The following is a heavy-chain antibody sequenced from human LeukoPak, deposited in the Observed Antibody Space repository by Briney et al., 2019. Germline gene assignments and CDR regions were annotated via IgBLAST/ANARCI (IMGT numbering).Heavy chain of an antibody. D-gene: IGHD5-18*01. CDR3: AKDFDGYSYGYTFDY. CDR1: GFTFDDYA. CDR2: ISWNSGSI. V-gene: IGHV3-9*01. Sequence: GGSLRLSCAASGFTFDDYAMHWVRQASGKGLEWVSGISWNSGSIGYADSVKGRFTISRDNAKNSLYLQMNSLRAEDTALYYCAKDFDGYSYGYTFDYWGQGTLVTVSS. J-gene: IGHJ4*02.